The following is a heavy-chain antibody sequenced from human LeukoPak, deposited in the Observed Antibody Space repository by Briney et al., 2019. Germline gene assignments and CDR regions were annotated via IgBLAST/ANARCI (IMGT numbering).Heavy chain of an antibody. D-gene: IGHD2-21*02. V-gene: IGHV3-9*01. CDR3: AKDLGIVVVTAAFDI. Sequence: GRSLRLSCAASGFTFDDYAMHWVPQAPGKGLEWVSGISWNSGSIGYADSVKGRFTISRDNAQNSLYLQMNSLRAEDTALYYCAKDLGIVVVTAAFDIWGQGTMVTVSS. J-gene: IGHJ3*02. CDR1: GFTFDDYA. CDR2: ISWNSGSI.